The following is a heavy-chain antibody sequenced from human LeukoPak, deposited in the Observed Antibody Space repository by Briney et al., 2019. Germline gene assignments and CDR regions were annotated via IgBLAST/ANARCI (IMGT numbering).Heavy chain of an antibody. CDR1: GGTFSSYA. CDR3: ARGRVLLWLGENRNWFDP. CDR2: MNPNSGNT. V-gene: IGHV1-8*02. J-gene: IGHJ5*02. D-gene: IGHD3-10*01. Sequence: ASVKVSCKASGGTFSSYAINWVRQATGQGLEWMGWMNPNSGNTGYAQKFQGRVTMTRNTSISTAYMELSSLRSEDTAVYYCARGRVLLWLGENRNWFDPWGQGTLVTVSS.